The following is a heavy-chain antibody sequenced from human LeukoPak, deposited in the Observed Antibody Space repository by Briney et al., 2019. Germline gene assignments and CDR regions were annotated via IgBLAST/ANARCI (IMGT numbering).Heavy chain of an antibody. Sequence: GASVKVSCKASGYTFTSYYMHWVRQAPGQGLEWMGIINPSGGSTSYAQKFQGRVTMTRDTSTSTVYMELSSLRSEDTAVYYCARVATYYYDSSGYFDYWGQGTLVTVSS. CDR1: GYTFTSYY. J-gene: IGHJ4*02. V-gene: IGHV1-46*01. D-gene: IGHD3-22*01. CDR3: ARVATYYYDSSGYFDY. CDR2: INPSGGST.